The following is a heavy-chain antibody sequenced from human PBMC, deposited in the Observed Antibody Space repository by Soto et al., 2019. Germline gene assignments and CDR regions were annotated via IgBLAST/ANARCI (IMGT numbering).Heavy chain of an antibody. Sequence: ASVKVSCKASGYTFTSYAMHWVRQAPGQRLEWMGWINAGNGNTKYSQKFQGRVTITRDTSASTAYMELSSLRSEDTAVYYCARVVYYYDFIGYSGANWFEPWGPGTLVNVSS. V-gene: IGHV1-3*01. CDR1: GYTFTSYA. CDR2: INAGNGNT. CDR3: ARVVYYYDFIGYSGANWFEP. J-gene: IGHJ5*02. D-gene: IGHD3-22*01.